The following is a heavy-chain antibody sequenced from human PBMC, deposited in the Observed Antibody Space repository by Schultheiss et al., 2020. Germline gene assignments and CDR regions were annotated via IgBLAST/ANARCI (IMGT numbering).Heavy chain of an antibody. D-gene: IGHD5-12*01. J-gene: IGHJ3*02. Sequence: TLSLTCAISGDSVSSNSAAWNWIRQSPSRGLEWLGRTYYRSKWYNDYAVSVKSRITINPDTSKNQFSLQLNSVTPEDTAVYYCVAYSGYDHDAFDIWCQGTMVTVSS. V-gene: IGHV6-1*01. CDR1: GDSVSSNSAA. CDR2: TYYRSKWYN. CDR3: VAYSGYDHDAFDI.